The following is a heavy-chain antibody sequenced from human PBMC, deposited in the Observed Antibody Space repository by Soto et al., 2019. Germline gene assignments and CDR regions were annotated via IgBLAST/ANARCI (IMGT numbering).Heavy chain of an antibody. J-gene: IGHJ4*02. D-gene: IGHD3-16*02. Sequence: ASVKVSCKASGYTFTNYAIHWVRQAPGQRLEWMGWINPGNGNTKYSQKFQGRVTITRDTSASTAYMELSSLRSEDTAFYYCSTDPVTFGGVVAVLWGQGTLVTVSS. CDR1: GYTFTNYA. V-gene: IGHV1-3*01. CDR2: INPGNGNT. CDR3: STDPVTFGGVVAVL.